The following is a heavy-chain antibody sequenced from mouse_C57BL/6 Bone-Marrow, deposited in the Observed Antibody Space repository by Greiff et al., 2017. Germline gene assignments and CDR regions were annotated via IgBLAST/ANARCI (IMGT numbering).Heavy chain of an antibody. D-gene: IGHD2-3*01. Sequence: VQLQQPGAELVKPGASVKLSCKASGYTFTSYWMQWVKQRPGQGLEWIGEIDPSDSYTNYNQKFKGKATLTVDTSSSPAYMQLSSLTSADSAVYYCARWGGYYAYWGQGTTLTVSS. CDR3: ARWGGYYAY. CDR1: GYTFTSYW. J-gene: IGHJ2*01. CDR2: IDPSDSYT. V-gene: IGHV1-50*01.